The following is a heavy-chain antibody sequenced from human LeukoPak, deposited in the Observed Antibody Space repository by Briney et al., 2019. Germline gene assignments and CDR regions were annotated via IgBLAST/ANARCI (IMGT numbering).Heavy chain of an antibody. CDR1: GGTFSSYA. CDR3: ARAKSSGYYSWYFDY. CDR2: IIPIFGTA. J-gene: IGHJ4*02. Sequence: SVKVSCRASGGTFSSYAISWVRQAPGQGLEWMGGIIPIFGTANYAQKFQGSVTITTDESTSTAYMELSSLRSEDTAVYYCARAKSSGYYSWYFDYWGQGTLVTVSS. V-gene: IGHV1-69*05. D-gene: IGHD3-22*01.